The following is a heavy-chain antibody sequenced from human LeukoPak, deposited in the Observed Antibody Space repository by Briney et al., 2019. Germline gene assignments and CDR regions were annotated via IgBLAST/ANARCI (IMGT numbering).Heavy chain of an antibody. D-gene: IGHD4-17*01. J-gene: IGHJ4*02. Sequence: ASVKVSCKASGYTFTSYDINWVRQATGQGLEWMGWMNPNSGNTGYAQKFQGRVTITTTTSISTAYMELSSLRSEDTAVYYCARDPLPSYHYGDYVGYWGQGTLVTVSS. CDR1: GYTFTSYD. V-gene: IGHV1-8*03. CDR3: ARDPLPSYHYGDYVGY. CDR2: MNPNSGNT.